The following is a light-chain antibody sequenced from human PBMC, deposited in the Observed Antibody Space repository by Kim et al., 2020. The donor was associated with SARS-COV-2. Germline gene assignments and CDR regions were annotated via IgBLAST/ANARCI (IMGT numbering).Light chain of an antibody. CDR2: KAS. V-gene: IGKV1-5*03. Sequence: ASVGDRITHTCRASQSVRGWLAWYQQKPGNAPNLLIYKASTLESGVPSRFSGSGSGTEFTLTISSLQPDDFATYYCQQYSNYPLTFGGGTKVDIK. J-gene: IGKJ4*01. CDR3: QQYSNYPLT. CDR1: QSVRGW.